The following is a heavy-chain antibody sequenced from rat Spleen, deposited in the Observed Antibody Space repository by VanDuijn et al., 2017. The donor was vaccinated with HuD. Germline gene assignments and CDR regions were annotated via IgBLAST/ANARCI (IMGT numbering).Heavy chain of an antibody. V-gene: IGHV5S23*01. J-gene: IGHJ2*01. CDR2: ISPGGDNT. CDR1: GFTFNNYD. Sequence: EVQLVESDGGLVQPGRSLKLSCEASGFTFNNYDMAWVRQAPTKGLEWIASISPGGDNTYYRDSVKGRFTVSRDNAKTTLYLQMDSLRSEDTATYFCAREAGLPFHYFDYWGQGVMVTVSS. CDR3: AREAGLPFHYFDY. D-gene: IGHD1-4*01.